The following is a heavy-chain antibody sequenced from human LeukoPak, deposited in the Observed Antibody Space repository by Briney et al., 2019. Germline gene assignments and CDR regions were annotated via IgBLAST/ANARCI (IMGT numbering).Heavy chain of an antibody. J-gene: IGHJ4*02. V-gene: IGHV5-51*01. CDR3: ARYITMVRGVKTYYFDY. D-gene: IGHD3-10*01. Sequence: GESLKISCKGSGYSFTNYWIGWVRQMPGKGLEWMGIIYPGDSDTRYSPSFQGQVTISADKSISTAYLQWSSLKASDTAMYYCARYITMVRGVKTYYFDYWGQGTLVTVSS. CDR2: IYPGDSDT. CDR1: GYSFTNYW.